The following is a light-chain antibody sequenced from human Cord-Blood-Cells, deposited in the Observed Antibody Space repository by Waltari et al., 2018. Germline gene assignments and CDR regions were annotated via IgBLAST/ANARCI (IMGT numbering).Light chain of an antibody. CDR3: QQYGSSPRT. CDR1: QTVSTSY. J-gene: IGKJ4*01. Sequence: IWLTLSPGTLSLSPGERATLSCRASQTVSTSYLAWYQQKPGQAPRLLIYGASSRATGIPDRFSGSGSGTDFTLTISRLEPEDFAVYYCQQYGSSPRTFGGGTKVEIK. CDR2: GAS. V-gene: IGKV3-20*01.